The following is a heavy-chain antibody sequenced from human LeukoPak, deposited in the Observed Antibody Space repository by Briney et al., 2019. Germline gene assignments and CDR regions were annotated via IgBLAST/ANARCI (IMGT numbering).Heavy chain of an antibody. D-gene: IGHD1-26*01. V-gene: IGHV3-23*01. J-gene: IGHJ4*02. CDR1: GFTFKTYA. CDR2: IGGDGVSR. CDR3: AKRVGGTPDN. Sequence: GGSLRLSCAASGFTFKTYAMMWVRQAPGKGLEWVSAIGGDGVSRDYSDSVKGRFTISRDNSKNTLYLQMSSLRVEDTALYFCAKRVGGTPDNWGLGTLVTVSS.